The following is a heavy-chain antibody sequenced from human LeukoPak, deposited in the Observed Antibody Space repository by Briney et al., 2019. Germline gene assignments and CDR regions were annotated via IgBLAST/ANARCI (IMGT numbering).Heavy chain of an antibody. Sequence: SETLSLTCAVYGGSFSGYYWSWIRQPPGKGLEWIGEINHSGSTNYNPSLKSRVTISVDTSKNQFSLKLSSVTAADTAAYYCARGRSGYYYDSSGYYYYWGQGTLVTVSS. D-gene: IGHD3-22*01. J-gene: IGHJ4*02. CDR1: GGSFSGYY. V-gene: IGHV4-34*01. CDR3: ARGRSGYYYDSSGYYYY. CDR2: INHSGST.